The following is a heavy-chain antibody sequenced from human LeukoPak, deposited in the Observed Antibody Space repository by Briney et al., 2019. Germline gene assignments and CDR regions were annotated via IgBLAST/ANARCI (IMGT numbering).Heavy chain of an antibody. J-gene: IGHJ6*02. CDR1: GFTFSSYA. CDR2: IYSGGST. CDR3: ARDGVPYYYYGMDV. D-gene: IGHD3-16*01. V-gene: IGHV3-66*01. Sequence: AGGSLRLSCAASGFTFSSYAMSWVRQAPGKGLEWVSVIYSGGSTYYADSVKGRFTISRDNSKNTLYLQMNSLRAEDTAVYYCARDGVPYYYYGMDVWGQGTTVTVSS.